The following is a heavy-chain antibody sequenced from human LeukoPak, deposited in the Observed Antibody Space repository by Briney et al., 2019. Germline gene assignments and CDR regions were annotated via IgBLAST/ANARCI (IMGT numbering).Heavy chain of an antibody. CDR3: ARFAAGLPAAIGY. D-gene: IGHD2-2*01. Sequence: SETLSLTCTVSGGSISSSSYYWGWIRQPPGKGLEWIGSIYYSGSTYYNPSLKSRVTISVDTSKNQSSLKLSSVTAADTAVYYCARFAAGLPAAIGYWGQGTLVTVSS. V-gene: IGHV4-39*07. CDR1: GGSISSSSYY. J-gene: IGHJ4*02. CDR2: IYYSGST.